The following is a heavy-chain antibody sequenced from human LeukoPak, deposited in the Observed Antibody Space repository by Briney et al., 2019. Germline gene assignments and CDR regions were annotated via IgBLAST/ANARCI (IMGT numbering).Heavy chain of an antibody. V-gene: IGHV4-59*02. CDR2: LAYTGKT. Sequence: PSETLSLTCNVSGVSVSTSHWNWIRQRPGKGLEWIGCLAYTGKTDYNPSLKSRVSISLGSSNNHFSLKLTSVTAADTAVYYCSEGYFEPFDHWGQGILVTVSS. CDR3: SEGYFEPFDH. J-gene: IGHJ4*02. CDR1: GVSVSTSH. D-gene: IGHD2/OR15-2a*01.